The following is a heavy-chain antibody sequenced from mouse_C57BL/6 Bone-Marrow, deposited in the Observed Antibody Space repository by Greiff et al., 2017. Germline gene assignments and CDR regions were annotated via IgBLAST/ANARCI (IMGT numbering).Heavy chain of an antibody. Sequence: QVQLQQSGAELVRPGSSVKLSCKASGYTFTSYWMHWVKQRPIQGLEWIGNIDPSDSETHYNQKFKDKATLTVDKSSSTAYMQLSSLTSEDSAVYYSARGGLYYYGRGYFHWYFDVWGTGTTVTVSS. CDR2: IDPSDSET. CDR3: ARGGLYYYGRGYFHWYFDV. J-gene: IGHJ1*03. D-gene: IGHD1-1*01. CDR1: GYTFTSYW. V-gene: IGHV1-52*01.